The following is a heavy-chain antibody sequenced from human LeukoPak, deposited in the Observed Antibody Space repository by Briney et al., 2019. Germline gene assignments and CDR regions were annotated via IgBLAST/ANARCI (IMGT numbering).Heavy chain of an antibody. D-gene: IGHD1-26*01. Sequence: SETLSLTCTVSGGSISSYYWTWIRQPPGKGLEWIGYIYYSGSTNYNPSLKSRVTISLDTSKNQFSLKLSSVTAADTAVYYCARGSVSVVGATRYYYYYYYMDVWGKGTTVTVSS. V-gene: IGHV4-59*01. J-gene: IGHJ6*03. CDR1: GGSISSYY. CDR2: IYYSGST. CDR3: ARGSVSVVGATRYYYYYYYMDV.